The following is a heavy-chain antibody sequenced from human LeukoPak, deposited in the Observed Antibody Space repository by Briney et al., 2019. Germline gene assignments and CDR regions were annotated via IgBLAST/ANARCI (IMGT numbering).Heavy chain of an antibody. CDR3: ARRYICGWNFVY. J-gene: IGHJ4*02. D-gene: IGHD6-19*01. Sequence: GGSLRLSCAASGFTFSMYDMSWVRQAPGKGLEWVSGIYSGGSIYYADSVKGRFTISKDNSENTLYLQMNSLGAEDTAVYYCARRYICGWNFVYWGQGTLVTVSS. V-gene: IGHV3-66*01. CDR1: GFTFSMYD. CDR2: IYSGGSI.